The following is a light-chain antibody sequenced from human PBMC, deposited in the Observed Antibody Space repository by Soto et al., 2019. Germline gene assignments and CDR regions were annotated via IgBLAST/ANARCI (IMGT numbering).Light chain of an antibody. CDR1: QSVSSY. Sequence: EIVLTQSPGTLSLSPGERATLSCRASQSVSSYLAWYQQKPGQAPRLLIYDASNRATGIPARFSGSGSGTDFTLTISSLEPEDFTVYYCQQRSTWPRITFGQGTRLEIK. J-gene: IGKJ5*01. V-gene: IGKV3-11*01. CDR2: DAS. CDR3: QQRSTWPRIT.